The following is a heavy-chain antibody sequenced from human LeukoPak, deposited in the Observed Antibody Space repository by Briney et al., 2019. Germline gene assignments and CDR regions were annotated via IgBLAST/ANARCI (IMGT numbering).Heavy chain of an antibody. CDR3: ALPKRGGYSSNTWYRDDAFEI. CDR2: IYWDDDK. D-gene: IGHD6-13*01. V-gene: IGHV2-5*02. J-gene: IGHJ3*02. CDR1: RFSLSTGGVG. Sequence: SGPTLVNPTQTLTLTCTFSRFSLSTGGVGVGWIRQPPGKALEWLGIIYWDDDKRYSTSLKSRLTITKDSPKNQVVLTMTNMDPVDTATYFCALPKRGGYSSNTWYRDDAFEIWGQGTTVTVSS.